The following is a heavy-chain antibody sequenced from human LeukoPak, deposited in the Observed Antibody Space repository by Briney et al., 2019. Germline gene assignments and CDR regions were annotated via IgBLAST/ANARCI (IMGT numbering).Heavy chain of an antibody. CDR3: ARVTSNYDILTGYYKYNWFDP. Sequence: PSETLSLTCTVSGGSISSYYWSWIRQPPGKGLEWTGYIYYSGSTNYNPSLKSRVTISVDTSKNQFSLKLSSVTAADTAVYYCARVTSNYDILTGYYKYNWFDPWGQGTLVTVSS. CDR1: GGSISSYY. CDR2: IYYSGST. D-gene: IGHD3-9*01. V-gene: IGHV4-59*01. J-gene: IGHJ5*02.